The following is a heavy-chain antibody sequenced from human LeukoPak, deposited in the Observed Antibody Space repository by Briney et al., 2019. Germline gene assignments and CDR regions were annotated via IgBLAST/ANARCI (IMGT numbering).Heavy chain of an antibody. Sequence: PGESLKVSCKGSGYSFTSYWIGWVRQMPGKGLEWMGIIYPGDSDTRYSPSFQGQVTISADKSISTAYLQWSSLKASDTAMYYCARQVGYGGNSDAFDIWGQGTMVTVSS. CDR1: GYSFTSYW. D-gene: IGHD4-23*01. V-gene: IGHV5-51*01. J-gene: IGHJ3*02. CDR3: ARQVGYGGNSDAFDI. CDR2: IYPGDSDT.